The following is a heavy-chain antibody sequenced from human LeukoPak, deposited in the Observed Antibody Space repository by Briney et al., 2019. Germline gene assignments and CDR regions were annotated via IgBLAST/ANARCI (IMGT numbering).Heavy chain of an antibody. CDR3: ASGLVTGVYDF. V-gene: IGHV3-33*01. D-gene: IGHD2-21*02. CDR1: GFTFSNYG. Sequence: PGPSLRLSCAVSGFTFSNYGMHWVRQAPGKGLEWVAIIWYDGNNKYYADSLEGRFTISRDNSKNMLYLQMNSLKVEDTAVYYCASGLVTGVYDFWGQGTLVTVSS. CDR2: IWYDGNNK. J-gene: IGHJ4*02.